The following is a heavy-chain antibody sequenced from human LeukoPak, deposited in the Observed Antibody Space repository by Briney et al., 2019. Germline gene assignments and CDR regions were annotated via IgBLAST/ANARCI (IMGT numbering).Heavy chain of an antibody. J-gene: IGHJ6*03. Sequence: SETLSLTCTVSGGSISSYYWSWIRQPAGKGLEWIGRIYTSGSTNYNPSLKSRVTMSVDTSKNQFSLKLSSVTAADTAVYYRARDVTVTSYYYYYMDVWGKGTTVTVSS. D-gene: IGHD4-11*01. CDR1: GGSISSYY. CDR2: IYTSGST. V-gene: IGHV4-4*07. CDR3: ARDVTVTSYYYYYMDV.